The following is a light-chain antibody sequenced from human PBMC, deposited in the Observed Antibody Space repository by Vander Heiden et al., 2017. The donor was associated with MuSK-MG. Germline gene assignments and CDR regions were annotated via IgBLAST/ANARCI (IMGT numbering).Light chain of an antibody. V-gene: IGLV1-47*01. Sequence: QSVLTPPPSASETPGQRVIIPCSVRNSTIGTNYVYWYQQLPETAPKLLIYEDNQRPSGVPDRFSGSKAGTAASMAIIGLRTEDEADYYCQAGDNSLSARVFGGGTKLTVL. CDR2: EDN. J-gene: IGLJ3*02. CDR3: QAGDNSLSARV. CDR1: NSTIGTNY.